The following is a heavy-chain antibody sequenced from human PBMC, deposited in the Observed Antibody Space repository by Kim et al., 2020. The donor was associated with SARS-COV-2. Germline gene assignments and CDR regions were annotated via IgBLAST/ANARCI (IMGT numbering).Heavy chain of an antibody. Sequence: VKGRFTISRDNSKNTLYLQMNSLRAEDTAVYYCAKVRGYYDSSGRYYFDYWGQGTLVTVSS. J-gene: IGHJ4*02. V-gene: IGHV3-23*01. D-gene: IGHD3-22*01. CDR3: AKVRGYYDSSGRYYFDY.